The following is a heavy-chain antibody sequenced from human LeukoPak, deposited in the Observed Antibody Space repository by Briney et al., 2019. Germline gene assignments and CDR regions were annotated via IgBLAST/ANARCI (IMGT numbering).Heavy chain of an antibody. CDR1: TYTFTNYY. D-gene: IGHD2-15*01. V-gene: IGHV1-46*01. CDR2: INPSGGST. CDR3: ARVFNYCSGGSCPYDY. Sequence: GASVKVSCKASTYTFTNYYMHWVRQAPGQGLEWMGIINPSGGSTSYAQRFQGRVTMTRDTSTSTVYMELNSLRSEDTAVYYCARVFNYCSGGSCPYDYWGQGTLVTVSS. J-gene: IGHJ4*02.